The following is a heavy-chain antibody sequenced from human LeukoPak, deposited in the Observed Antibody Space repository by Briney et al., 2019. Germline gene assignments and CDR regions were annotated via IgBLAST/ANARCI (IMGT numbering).Heavy chain of an antibody. Sequence: ASVKVSCKASGYTFTSYGISWVRQAPGQGLEWMGWISAYNGNTNYAQKLQGRVTMTTDTSTSTAYMELRSLRSDDTAVYYCARDFLSYCGGDCYSFYWGQGTLVTVSS. J-gene: IGHJ4*02. CDR3: ARDFLSYCGGDCYSFY. CDR1: GYTFTSYG. V-gene: IGHV1-18*01. D-gene: IGHD2-21*02. CDR2: ISAYNGNT.